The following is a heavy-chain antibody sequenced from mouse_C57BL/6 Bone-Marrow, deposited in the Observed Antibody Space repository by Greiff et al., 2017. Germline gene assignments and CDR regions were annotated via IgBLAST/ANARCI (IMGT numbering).Heavy chain of an antibody. CDR2: ISSGGGYT. V-gene: IGHV5-6*01. CDR3: ARPLGKPLFAY. CDR1: GFTFSSYG. J-gene: IGHJ3*01. D-gene: IGHD6-1*01. Sequence: EVQLQESGGDLVKPGGSLKLSCAASGFTFSSYGMSWVRQTPDKRLEWVATISSGGGYTYYPDSVKGRFTISRDNAKNTLYLQPSSLKSEDTAMYYCARPLGKPLFAYWGQGTLVTVSA.